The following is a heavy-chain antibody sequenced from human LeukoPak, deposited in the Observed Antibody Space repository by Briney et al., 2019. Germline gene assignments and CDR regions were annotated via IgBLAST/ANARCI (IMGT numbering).Heavy chain of an antibody. D-gene: IGHD3-3*01. V-gene: IGHV1-2*06. Sequence: ASVKVSCKASGYTFTGYYMHWVRQAPGQGLEWMGRINPNSGGTNYAQKFQGRVTMTRDTSISTAYMELSRLRSDDTAMYYCARDLGDFWSGDTYYYGMDVWGQGTTVTVSS. CDR1: GYTFTGYY. CDR2: INPNSGGT. CDR3: ARDLGDFWSGDTYYYGMDV. J-gene: IGHJ6*02.